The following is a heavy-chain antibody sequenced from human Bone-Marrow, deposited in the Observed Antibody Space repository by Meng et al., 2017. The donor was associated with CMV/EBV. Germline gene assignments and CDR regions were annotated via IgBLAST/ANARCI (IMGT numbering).Heavy chain of an antibody. J-gene: IGHJ3*02. D-gene: IGHD3-3*01. CDR1: GGSFSGYY. Sequence: SETLSLTCAVYGGSFSGYYWSWIRQPPRKGLEWIGEINHSGSTNYNPSLKSRVTISVDTSKNTFSLKLSSVTAADTAVYYCARVDRITIFGVVMDDAFDIWGQGTMVTVSS. CDR2: INHSGST. V-gene: IGHV4-34*01. CDR3: ARVDRITIFGVVMDDAFDI.